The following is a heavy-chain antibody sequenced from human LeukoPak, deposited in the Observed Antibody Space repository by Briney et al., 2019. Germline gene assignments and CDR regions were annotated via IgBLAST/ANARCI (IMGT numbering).Heavy chain of an antibody. CDR3: ARALPIPFYYMDV. CDR2: INPNSGGT. CDR1: GYTFTGYY. V-gene: IGHV1-2*02. D-gene: IGHD2-2*02. Sequence: ASVKVSCKASGYTFTGYYMHWVRQAPGQGLEWMGWINPNSGGTNYAQKFQGRGTMARDTSISTAHMELSRLRSDDTAVYYCARALPIPFYYMDVWGKGTTVTISS. J-gene: IGHJ6*03.